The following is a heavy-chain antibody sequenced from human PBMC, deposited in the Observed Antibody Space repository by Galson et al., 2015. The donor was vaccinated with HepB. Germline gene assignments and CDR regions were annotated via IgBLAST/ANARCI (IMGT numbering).Heavy chain of an antibody. D-gene: IGHD2-21*01. Sequence: SLRLSCAASGFTFKTHSMNWVRQAPGKGLEWVSYISSSNSAIYYADSVKGRFTIFRDNAKNSLYLQMNSLRTADTAVYYCARDLPWSFRGYGMDVWGQGTTFTVSS. V-gene: IGHV3-48*04. J-gene: IGHJ6*02. CDR2: ISSSNSAI. CDR3: ARDLPWSFRGYGMDV. CDR1: GFTFKTHS.